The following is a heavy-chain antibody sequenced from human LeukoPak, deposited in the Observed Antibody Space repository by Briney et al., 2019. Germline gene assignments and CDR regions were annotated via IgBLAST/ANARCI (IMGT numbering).Heavy chain of an antibody. D-gene: IGHD3-16*02. CDR2: IRYDGSDK. CDR3: ARVRFAIIDAYYFDY. Sequence: PGGSLRLSCATSGFSFNKYGMHWVRQAPGKGLEWVAYIRYDGSDKHYGDSVKGRFTISRDNAKNSLYLQMNSLRAEDTAVYYCARVRFAIIDAYYFDYWGQGTLVTVSS. J-gene: IGHJ4*02. CDR1: GFSFNKYG. V-gene: IGHV3-30*02.